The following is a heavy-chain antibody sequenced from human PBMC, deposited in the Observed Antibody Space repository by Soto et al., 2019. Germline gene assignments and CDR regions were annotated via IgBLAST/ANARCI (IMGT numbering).Heavy chain of an antibody. CDR1: GFTFSSYA. D-gene: IGHD2-2*01. CDR2: ISYDGSNK. Sequence: ESGGGVVPPGRSLRLSCAASGFTFSSYAMHWVRQAPGKGLEWVAVISYDGSNKYYADSVKGRFTISRDNSKNTLYLQMNSLRAEDTAVYYCARSRLAVEAFDIWGQGTMVTVSS. J-gene: IGHJ3*02. CDR3: ARSRLAVEAFDI. V-gene: IGHV3-30-3*01.